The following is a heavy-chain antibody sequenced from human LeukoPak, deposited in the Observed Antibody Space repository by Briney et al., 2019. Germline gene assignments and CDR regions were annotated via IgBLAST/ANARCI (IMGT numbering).Heavy chain of an antibody. V-gene: IGHV3-30*02. CDR1: GFNFSSYG. CDR2: IRYDGSNK. D-gene: IGHD3-22*01. J-gene: IGHJ4*02. CDR3: AKDPVPGGYIDY. Sequence: GGSPKLSCAASGFNFSSYGMHWVRQAPGKGLEWVAFIRYDGSNKYYADSVKGRFTISRDNSKNTLYLQMNSLRAEDTAVYYCAKDPVPGGYIDYWGQGTLVTVSS.